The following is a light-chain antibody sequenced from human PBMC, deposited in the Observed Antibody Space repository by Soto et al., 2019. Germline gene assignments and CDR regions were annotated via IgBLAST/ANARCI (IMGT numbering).Light chain of an antibody. Sequence: DVQMTQSPSSLSASVGDRVTITCRASQSVSIYLNWYQQKPGKAPNLLISAASSLQNGVPSRFRGSGSGTDFTLTIRGLQREDFATYYCQQSYSTPPWTCGQGTKGDIK. V-gene: IGKV1-39*01. J-gene: IGKJ1*01. CDR3: QQSYSTPPWT. CDR1: QSVSIY. CDR2: AAS.